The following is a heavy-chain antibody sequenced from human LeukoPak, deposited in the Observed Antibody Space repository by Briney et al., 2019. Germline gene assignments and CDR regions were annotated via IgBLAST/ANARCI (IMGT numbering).Heavy chain of an antibody. D-gene: IGHD5-24*01. V-gene: IGHV1-2*02. CDR3: ARGVRWLHQRGGYYYYYYMDV. Sequence: ASVKVSCKASGYTFTGYYMHWVRQAPGQGLEWMGWINPNSGGTNYAQKFQGRVTITADESTSTAYMELSSLRSEDTAVYYCARGVRWLHQRGGYYYYYYMDVWGKGTTVTISS. J-gene: IGHJ6*03. CDR1: GYTFTGYY. CDR2: INPNSGGT.